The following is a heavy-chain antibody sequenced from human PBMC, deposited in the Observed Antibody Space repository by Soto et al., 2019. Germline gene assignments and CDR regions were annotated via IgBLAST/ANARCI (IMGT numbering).Heavy chain of an antibody. CDR2: IGGNGRDT. CDR1: GFTFSNYA. Sequence: GGSLRLSCTASGFTFSNYAMSWVRQAPGKGLEWVSTIGGNGRDTRYADSVKGRFIISRDNPKNTLYLQMNSLGAEDTAVYYCEKKGLTPGYNNWFDTWGQGILVTGSS. CDR3: EKKGLTPGYNNWFDT. J-gene: IGHJ5*02. V-gene: IGHV3-23*01. D-gene: IGHD3-9*01.